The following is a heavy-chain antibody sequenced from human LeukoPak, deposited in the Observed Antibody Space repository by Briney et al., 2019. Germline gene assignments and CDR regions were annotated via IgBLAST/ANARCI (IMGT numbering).Heavy chain of an antibody. V-gene: IGHV4-34*01. Sequence: SETLSLTCAVYGGSFSGYYWSWIRQPPGKGLEWIGEINHSGSTNYNPSLKSRVTISVDTSKNQFSLKLSSVTAADTAVYYCARLGYYDYAWGSYRHNWFDPWGQGTLVTVSS. J-gene: IGHJ5*02. D-gene: IGHD3-16*02. CDR1: GGSFSGYY. CDR3: ARLGYYDYAWGSYRHNWFDP. CDR2: INHSGST.